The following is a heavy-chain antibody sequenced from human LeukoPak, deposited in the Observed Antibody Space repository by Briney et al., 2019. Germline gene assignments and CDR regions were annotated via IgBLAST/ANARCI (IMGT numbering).Heavy chain of an antibody. CDR1: GISLSNYG. V-gene: IGHV3-23*01. D-gene: IGHD3-22*01. CDR2: ISGSGGST. Sequence: TGGSLRLSCAVSGISLSNYGMSWVRQAPGKGLEWVAGISGSGGSTNYADSVKGRFTFYRDNPKNTLYLQMNRLRAEDTAVYFCAKRGVVIRVILVGFHKEAYYFDSWGQGALVTVSS. J-gene: IGHJ4*02. CDR3: AKRGVVIRVILVGFHKEAYYFDS.